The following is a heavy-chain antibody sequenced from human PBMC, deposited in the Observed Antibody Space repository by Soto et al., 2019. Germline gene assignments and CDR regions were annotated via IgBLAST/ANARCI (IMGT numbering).Heavy chain of an antibody. Sequence: PGESLRSPCKASGYSFTTHWIAWVRQMSGKGLEWMGIIYPGDSDTRYSPSFQGQVTISANKSINTAYLHWSSLKASDTAIYYCATIGTDYSNSFDTWGQGTLVTVSS. CDR2: IYPGDSDT. J-gene: IGHJ4*02. D-gene: IGHD4-4*01. CDR1: GYSFTTHW. CDR3: ATIGTDYSNSFDT. V-gene: IGHV5-51*01.